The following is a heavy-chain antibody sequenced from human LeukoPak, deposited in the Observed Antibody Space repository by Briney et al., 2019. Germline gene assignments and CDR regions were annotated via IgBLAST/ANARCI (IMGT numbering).Heavy chain of an antibody. CDR1: GYSFTSYD. Sequence: ASVKVSCKASGYSFTSYDINWVRQATGQGLEWMGWMNPNSGNTGYAQKFQGRVTITRNTSISTAYMELSSLRSEDTAVYYCARGSVYGGPDAFDIWGQGTMVTVSS. CDR2: MNPNSGNT. J-gene: IGHJ3*02. CDR3: ARGSVYGGPDAFDI. V-gene: IGHV1-8*03. D-gene: IGHD4-23*01.